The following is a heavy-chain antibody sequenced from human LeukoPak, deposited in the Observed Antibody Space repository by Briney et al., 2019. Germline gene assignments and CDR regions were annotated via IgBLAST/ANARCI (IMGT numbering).Heavy chain of an antibody. CDR1: GGSFSGYY. D-gene: IGHD2-2*01. CDR3: ARARYCSSTSCYALYYYYYYMDV. Sequence: SETLSLTCAVYGGSFSGYYWSWIRQPPGKGLEWIGEINHSGSTNYNPSLKSRVTISVDTFKNQFSLKLSSVTAADTAVYYCARARYCSSTSCYALYYYYYYMDVWGKGTTVTVSS. CDR2: INHSGST. J-gene: IGHJ6*03. V-gene: IGHV4-34*01.